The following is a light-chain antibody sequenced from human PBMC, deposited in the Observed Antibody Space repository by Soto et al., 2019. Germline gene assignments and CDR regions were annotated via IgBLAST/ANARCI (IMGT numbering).Light chain of an antibody. CDR1: PGSVTYNYH. Sequence: QTVVTQEPSLSVSPGGTVTLTCGLSPGSVTYNYHPSWYRQTPGQAPRTLVYNTRTRSSGVPDRFSGSILGNKAALTITGAQADDESDYYCLLFMGRGISLFGGGTKVTVL. V-gene: IGLV8-61*01. J-gene: IGLJ3*02. CDR2: NTR. CDR3: LLFMGRGISL.